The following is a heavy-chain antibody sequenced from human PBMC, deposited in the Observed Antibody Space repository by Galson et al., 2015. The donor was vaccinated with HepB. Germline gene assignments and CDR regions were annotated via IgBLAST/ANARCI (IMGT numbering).Heavy chain of an antibody. CDR2: SRNKPKGYST. CDR3: ARSEVTTVVTDFDS. CDR1: GFSFSDHY. Sequence: RLSCAGSGFSFSDHYIDWVRQAPGKGLERVGRSRNKPKGYSTAYAASVKGRFTVSRDDSKNSVFLQMNSLRSEDTAVYYCARSEVTTVVTDFDSWGQGTLVTVSS. D-gene: IGHD4-23*01. V-gene: IGHV3-72*01. J-gene: IGHJ4*02.